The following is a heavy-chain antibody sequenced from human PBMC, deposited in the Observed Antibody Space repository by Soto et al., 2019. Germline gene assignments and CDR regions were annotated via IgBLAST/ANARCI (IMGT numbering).Heavy chain of an antibody. CDR3: ARVTPGNNLYYFSGLGV. CDR2: ISYEGSNT. CDR1: GFTFGTYA. V-gene: IGHV3-30-3*01. Sequence: QVRLVESGGGVVQPGRSLRLSCVASGFTFGTYAIHWVRQAPGKGLQWVALISYEGSNTYYADSVKGRFTISRDNSKNTLYLEMNTLRPEDTAVYYCARVTPGNNLYYFSGLGVWGQGTSVIVSS. J-gene: IGHJ6*02. D-gene: IGHD1-1*01.